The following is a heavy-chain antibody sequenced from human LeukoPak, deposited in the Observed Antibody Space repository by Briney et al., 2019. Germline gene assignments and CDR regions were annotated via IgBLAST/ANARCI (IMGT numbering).Heavy chain of an antibody. CDR3: ARECATRRKGSGSYYHPRDPPQLDN. D-gene: IGHD3-10*01. J-gene: IGHJ4*02. CDR1: GGTFSSYT. CDR2: IIPILGIA. Sequence: SVKVSCKASGGTFSSYTISWVRQAPGQGLEWMGRIIPILGIANYAQKFQGRVTITADKSTSTAYMELSSLRSEDTAVYYCARECATRRKGSGSYYHPRDPPQLDNWSQGTLVTVSS. V-gene: IGHV1-69*04.